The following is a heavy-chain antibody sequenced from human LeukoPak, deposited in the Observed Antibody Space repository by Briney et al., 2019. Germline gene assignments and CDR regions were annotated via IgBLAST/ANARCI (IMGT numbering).Heavy chain of an antibody. CDR3: AKETTVTSVTLIYYYYYYMDV. D-gene: IGHD4-17*01. J-gene: IGHJ6*03. CDR1: GFTVSSNS. Sequence: GGSLRLSCTVSGFTVSSNSMSWVRQAPGKGLEWVSFIYSDNTHYSDSVKGRFTISRDNSKNTLYLQMNSLRAEDTAVYYCAKETTVTSVTLIYYYYYYMDVWGKGTTVTVSS. V-gene: IGHV3-66*03. CDR2: IYSDNT.